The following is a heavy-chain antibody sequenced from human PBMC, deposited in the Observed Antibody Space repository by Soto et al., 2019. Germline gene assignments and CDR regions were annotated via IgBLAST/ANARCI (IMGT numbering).Heavy chain of an antibody. V-gene: IGHV3-30*18. CDR2: ISYDGRGE. CDR1: GFTLSNYG. CDR3: AKDLDVVVVLSATRGLDV. D-gene: IGHD2-15*01. Sequence: PGGSLRLSCVASGFTLSNYGMHWVRQAPGKGLEWVAGISYDGRGENYADSVKGRFTLSRDNSKNTLSLEMISLRPEDTGVYYCAKDLDVVVVLSATRGLDVWGQGTTVTVSS. J-gene: IGHJ6*02.